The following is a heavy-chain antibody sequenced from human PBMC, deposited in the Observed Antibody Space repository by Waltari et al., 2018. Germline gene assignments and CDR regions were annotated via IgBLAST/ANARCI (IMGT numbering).Heavy chain of an antibody. D-gene: IGHD2-15*01. CDR3: ARGTVVVVAATPWFDP. CDR1: GGSISSYY. Sequence: QVQLQESGPGLVKPSETLSLTCTVSGGSISSYYWSWIRQPPGKGLEWIGYCYYSGSTNYNPSRKSRVTISVDTSKNQLSLKLSSVTAADTAVYYCARGTVVVVAATPWFDPWGQGTLVTVSS. J-gene: IGHJ5*02. CDR2: CYYSGST. V-gene: IGHV4-59*01.